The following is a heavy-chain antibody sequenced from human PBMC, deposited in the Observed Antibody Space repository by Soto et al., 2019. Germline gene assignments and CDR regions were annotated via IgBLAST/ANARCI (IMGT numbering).Heavy chain of an antibody. V-gene: IGHV4-34*01. CDR2: INHSGST. CDR3: ARDGYNPFDY. J-gene: IGHJ4*02. Sequence: SSETLSLTCAVYGGSFSGYYWSWIRQPPGKGLEWIGEINHSGSTNYNPSLKSRVTISVDTSKNQFSLKLSSVTAADTAVYYCARDGYNPFDYWGQGTLVTVSS. CDR1: GGSFSGYY. D-gene: IGHD5-12*01.